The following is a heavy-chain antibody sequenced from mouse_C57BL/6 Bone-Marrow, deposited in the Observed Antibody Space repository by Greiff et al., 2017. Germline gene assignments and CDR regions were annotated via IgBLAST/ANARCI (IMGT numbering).Heavy chain of an antibody. CDR3: ASSYDYYAMDY. Sequence: EVQLKESGPGMVKPSQSLSLTCTVTGYSITSGYDWHWIRHFPGNKLEWMGYISYSGSTNYNPSLKSRISITHDTSKNHFFLKLNSVTTEDTATYYCASSYDYYAMDYWGQGTSVTVSS. J-gene: IGHJ4*01. CDR2: ISYSGST. CDR1: GYSITSGYD. V-gene: IGHV3-1*01.